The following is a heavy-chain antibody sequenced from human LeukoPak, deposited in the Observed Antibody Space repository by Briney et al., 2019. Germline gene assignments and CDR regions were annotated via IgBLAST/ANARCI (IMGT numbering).Heavy chain of an antibody. V-gene: IGHV3-48*01. D-gene: IGHD2-21*01. Sequence: GGSLRLSCEASGFTFSSHSMTWVRQAPGKTLEWISYIGHTGSPAHYADSVRGRFTISRDNAKNSLYLQMNSLTVEDTAVYYCARDQRPYCGGECYCAIDLWGRGHWSPSLQ. CDR1: GFTFSSHS. CDR2: IGHTGSPA. J-gene: IGHJ3*01. CDR3: ARDQRPYCGGECYCAIDL.